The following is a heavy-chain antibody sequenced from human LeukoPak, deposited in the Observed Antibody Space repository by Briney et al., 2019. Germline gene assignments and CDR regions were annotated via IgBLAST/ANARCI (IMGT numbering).Heavy chain of an antibody. CDR1: AFTFSSYW. D-gene: IGHD2-15*01. V-gene: IGHV3-74*01. Sequence: PGGSLRLSCAASAFTFSSYWMHWVRQAPGKGLVWVSRINSDGSSTSYADSVKGRFTISRDNAKNTLYLQMNSLRAEDTAVYYCARDRGAYCSGGSCYSRNWFDPWGQGTLVTVSS. CDR2: INSDGSST. CDR3: ARDRGAYCSGGSCYSRNWFDP. J-gene: IGHJ5*02.